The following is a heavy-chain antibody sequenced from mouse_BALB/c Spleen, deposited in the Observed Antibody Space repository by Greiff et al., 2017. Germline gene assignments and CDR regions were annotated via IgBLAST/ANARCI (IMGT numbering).Heavy chain of an antibody. Sequence: EVMLVESGGGLVKPGGSLKLSCAASGFTFSDYYMYWVRQTPEKRLEWVATISDGGSYTYYPDSVKGRFTISRDNAKNNLYLQMSSLKSEDTAMYYCARDEGNAWFAYWGQGTLVTVSA. CDR3: ARDEGNAWFAY. CDR1: GFTFSDYY. D-gene: IGHD2-1*01. J-gene: IGHJ3*01. V-gene: IGHV5-4*02. CDR2: ISDGGSYT.